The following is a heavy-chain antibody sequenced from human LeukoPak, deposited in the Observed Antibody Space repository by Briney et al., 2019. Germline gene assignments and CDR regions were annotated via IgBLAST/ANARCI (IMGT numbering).Heavy chain of an antibody. CDR1: GFTFRAYG. D-gene: IGHD6-13*01. CDR3: AKDLGGYSSSWYVFDY. V-gene: IGHV3-30*18. Sequence: PGKSLRLSCAASGFTFRAYGMNWVRQAPGKGLEWVALISYDGSDKDSADSVKGRFTISRDNSKNTLYLQMNSLRAEDTAVYYCAKDLGGYSSSWYVFDYWGQGTLVTVSS. J-gene: IGHJ4*02. CDR2: ISYDGSDK.